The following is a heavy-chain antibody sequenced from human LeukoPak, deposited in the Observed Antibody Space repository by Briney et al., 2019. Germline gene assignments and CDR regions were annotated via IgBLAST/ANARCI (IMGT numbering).Heavy chain of an antibody. Sequence: GGSLRLSCAASGFTFSHYGMHWVRQAPGKGLEWVSAISGSGSSTYYADSVKGRFTISRDNSKNTLYLQMNSLRAEDTAVYYCAKVAVVTYYYYYYYMDVWGKGTTVTVSS. CDR2: ISGSGSST. D-gene: IGHD4-23*01. J-gene: IGHJ6*03. CDR3: AKVAVVTYYYYYYYMDV. CDR1: GFTFSHYG. V-gene: IGHV3-23*01.